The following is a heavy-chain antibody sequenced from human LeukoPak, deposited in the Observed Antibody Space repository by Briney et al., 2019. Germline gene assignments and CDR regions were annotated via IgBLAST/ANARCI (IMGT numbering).Heavy chain of an antibody. CDR2: ISGRGDST. CDR3: AKETSAYYYGELDS. CDR1: GFTFSSYA. Sequence: PGKSLRLSCAASGFTFSSYAMSWVRQAPWKLLELVSGISGRGDSTYYADYVKGRFTISRDNSKKTLDLQMNSLRAEDAAIYYCAKETSAYYYGELDSWGQGTLVTVSS. J-gene: IGHJ4*02. V-gene: IGHV3-23*01. D-gene: IGHD3-22*01.